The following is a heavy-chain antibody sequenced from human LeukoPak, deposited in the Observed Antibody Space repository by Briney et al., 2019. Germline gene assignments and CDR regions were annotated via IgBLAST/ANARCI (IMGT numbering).Heavy chain of an antibody. Sequence: SETLSLTCTVSGDSFTSVTDYWAWIRQPPGKGLEWIASGDYSGGTYYNPSLESRVAISADMSKNQISLKLTSVTGADTAVYYCARVEPLKAFDIWGQGTMVTVSS. V-gene: IGHV4-39*07. J-gene: IGHJ3*02. CDR3: ARVEPLKAFDI. CDR1: GDSFTSVTDY. CDR2: GDYSGGT. D-gene: IGHD1-14*01.